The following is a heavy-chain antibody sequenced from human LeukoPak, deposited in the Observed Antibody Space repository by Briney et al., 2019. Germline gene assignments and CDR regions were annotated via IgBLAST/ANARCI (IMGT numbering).Heavy chain of an antibody. CDR3: AKGRYCSGGSCYPLQSIDY. Sequence: GGSLRLSCADSGFTFSSYVMSWVRQAPGKGLEWVSAISESGGSTYYADSVKGRFTISRDNSKNTLSLQMNSLRAEDTAVYYCAKGRYCSGGSCYPLQSIDYWGQGTLVTVSS. J-gene: IGHJ4*02. CDR2: ISESGGST. D-gene: IGHD2-15*01. V-gene: IGHV3-23*01. CDR1: GFTFSSYV.